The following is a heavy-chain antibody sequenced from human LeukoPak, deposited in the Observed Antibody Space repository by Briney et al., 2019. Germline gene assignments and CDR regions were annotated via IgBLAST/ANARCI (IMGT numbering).Heavy chain of an antibody. V-gene: IGHV4-34*01. CDR3: ARGHPHYYDSSGYTTKNFDY. D-gene: IGHD3-22*01. J-gene: IGHJ4*02. CDR1: GGSFSGYY. CDR2: INHSGST. Sequence: PSETLSLTCAVYGGSFSGYYWSWIRQPPGKGLEWLGEINHSGSTNYNPSLKSRVTISVDTSKNQFSLKLSSVTAADTAVYYCARGHPHYYDSSGYTTKNFDYWGQGTLVTVSS.